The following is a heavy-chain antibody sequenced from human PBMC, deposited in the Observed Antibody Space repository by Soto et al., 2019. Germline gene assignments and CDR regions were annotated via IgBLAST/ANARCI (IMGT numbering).Heavy chain of an antibody. CDR1: CFTFDNVW. Sequence: GGSLRVSCAASCFTFDNVWVNWVRQAPGKGLEWVGRIKSKTDGGTTDYAAPVNGRFTISRDESKNTLYLQMNSLIIEDTAVYFCTSLIPTDLRSYFDYWGPGTLVTVSS. V-gene: IGHV3-15*07. J-gene: IGHJ4*02. CDR3: TSLIPTDLRSYFDY. CDR2: IKSKTDGGTT. D-gene: IGHD2-2*02.